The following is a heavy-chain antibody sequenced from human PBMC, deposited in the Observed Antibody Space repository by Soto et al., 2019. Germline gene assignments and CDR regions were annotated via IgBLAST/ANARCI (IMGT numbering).Heavy chain of an antibody. J-gene: IGHJ5*02. D-gene: IGHD1-7*01. CDR3: ARAAGTTGIDWFDP. Sequence: PSETLSLTCTVSGGSISSGDYYWSWIRQPPGKGLEWIGYIYYSGSTYYNPSLKSRVTISVDTSKNQFSLKLSSVTAADTAVYYCARAAGTTGIDWFDPWGQGTLVTVSS. CDR2: IYYSGST. CDR1: GGSISSGDYY. V-gene: IGHV4-30-4*02.